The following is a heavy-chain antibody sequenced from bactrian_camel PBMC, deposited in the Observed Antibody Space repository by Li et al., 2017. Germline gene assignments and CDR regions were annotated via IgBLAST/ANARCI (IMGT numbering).Heavy chain of an antibody. CDR3: AEHGSVVDVRCD. D-gene: IGHD2*01. Sequence: QLVESGGGSVQAGGSLRLSCVALGYTASNNNCMGWFRQTPGKEREGVAAIYTGDGTTYYADSVKGRFTISRDNAKNTVFLQMTKLKPEDTAVYHCAEHGSVVDVRCDWTQGTQV. V-gene: IGHV3S1*01. J-gene: IGHJ4*01. CDR2: IYTGDGTT. CDR1: GYTASNNNC.